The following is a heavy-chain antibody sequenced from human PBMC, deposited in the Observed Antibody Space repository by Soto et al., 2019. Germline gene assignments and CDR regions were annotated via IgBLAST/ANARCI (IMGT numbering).Heavy chain of an antibody. D-gene: IGHD6-19*01. CDR1: GGSISSYY. Sequence: SETLSLTCTVSGGSISSYYWSWIRQPPGKGLEWIGYIYYSGSTNYNPSLKSRVTISVDTSKNQFSLKLSSVTAADTAVYYCARDRIAVAGTYYYYGMDVWGQGTTVT. CDR2: IYYSGST. CDR3: ARDRIAVAGTYYYYGMDV. J-gene: IGHJ6*02. V-gene: IGHV4-59*01.